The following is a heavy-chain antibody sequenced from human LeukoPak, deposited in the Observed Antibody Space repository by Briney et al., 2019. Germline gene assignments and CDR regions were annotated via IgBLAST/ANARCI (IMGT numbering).Heavy chain of an antibody. V-gene: IGHV1-18*01. Sequence: ASVKVSCKASGYTFTSYGISWVRQAPGQGLEWMGWISAYNGNTNYAQKLQGRVTMTRNTSISTAYMELSSLRSEDTAVYYCARGHGDYDSSGYYYVYIFDYWGQGTLVTVSS. D-gene: IGHD3-22*01. CDR2: ISAYNGNT. CDR1: GYTFTSYG. CDR3: ARGHGDYDSSGYYYVYIFDY. J-gene: IGHJ4*02.